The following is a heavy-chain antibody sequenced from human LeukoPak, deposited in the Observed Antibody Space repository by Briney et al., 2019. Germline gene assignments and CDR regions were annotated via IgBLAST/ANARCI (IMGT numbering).Heavy chain of an antibody. CDR3: ARDPVGANGVFDY. CDR1: GYIFNSYG. V-gene: IGHV1-18*01. J-gene: IGHJ4*02. Sequence: ASVKVSCKASGYIFNSYGISWVRQAPGQGLEWMGWISAFNGNTNYAQKFQGRVTMTTGASTNTAYMELRSLSSDDTAVYFCARDPVGANGVFDYWGQGTLVTVSS. CDR2: ISAFNGNT. D-gene: IGHD1-26*01.